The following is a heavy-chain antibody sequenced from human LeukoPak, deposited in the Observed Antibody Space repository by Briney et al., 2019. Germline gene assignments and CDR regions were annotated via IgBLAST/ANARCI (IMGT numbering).Heavy chain of an antibody. CDR3: ARGPDIPSYYYDSSGLH. Sequence: SVKVSCKASGGTFSSYAISWVRQAPGQGLEWMGGIIPIFGTANYAQKFQGRVTITADESTSTAYMELSSLRSEDTAVYYCARGPDIPSYYYDSSGLHWGQGTLVTVSS. V-gene: IGHV1-69*13. D-gene: IGHD3-22*01. CDR1: GGTFSSYA. CDR2: IIPIFGTA. J-gene: IGHJ4*02.